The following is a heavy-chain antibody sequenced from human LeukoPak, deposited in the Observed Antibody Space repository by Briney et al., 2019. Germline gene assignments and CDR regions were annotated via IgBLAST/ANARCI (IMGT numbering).Heavy chain of an antibody. J-gene: IGHJ4*02. Sequence: GGSLRPSCAASGFTFSDYYMAWIRQAPGKGLEWISYITSNSYSMYYADSVEGRFTISRDNAEGSVFLQMDGLRVEDTAVYYCATEVDRSSDHWGQGVLVTVSS. CDR1: GFTFSDYY. D-gene: IGHD2-15*01. CDR3: ATEVDRSSDH. CDR2: ITSNSYSM. V-gene: IGHV3-11*01.